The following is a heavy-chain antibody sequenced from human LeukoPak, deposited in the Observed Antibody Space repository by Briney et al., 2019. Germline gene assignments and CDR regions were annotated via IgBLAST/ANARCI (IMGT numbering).Heavy chain of an antibody. V-gene: IGHV4-59*01. CDR1: GGSISSYY. Sequence: SETLSLTCTVSGGSISSYYCSWIRQPPGKGLEWIGYIYYSGSTNFNPSLKSRVTISVDTSKNQFSLKLSSVTAADTAVYYCARASSGWPRAHFDYWGHGTLVTVSS. CDR3: ARASSGWPRAHFDY. CDR2: IYYSGST. J-gene: IGHJ4*01. D-gene: IGHD6-19*01.